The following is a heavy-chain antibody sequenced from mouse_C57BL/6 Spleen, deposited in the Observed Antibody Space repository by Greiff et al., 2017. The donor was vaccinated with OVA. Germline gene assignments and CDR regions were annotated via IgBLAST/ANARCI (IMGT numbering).Heavy chain of an antibody. CDR1: GFSLTSYG. CDR2: IWSGGST. CDR3: ASYDYLDY. J-gene: IGHJ2*01. V-gene: IGHV2-2*01. Sequence: QVQLKQSGPGLVQPSQSLSITCTVSGFSLTSYGVHWVRQSPGKGLEWLGVIWSGGSTDYNAAFISRLSISKDNSKSQVFFKMNSLQADDTAIYYCASYDYLDYWGQGTTLTVSS. D-gene: IGHD2-3*01.